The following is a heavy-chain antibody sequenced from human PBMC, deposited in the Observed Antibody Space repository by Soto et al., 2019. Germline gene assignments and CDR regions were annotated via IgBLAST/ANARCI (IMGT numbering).Heavy chain of an antibody. CDR1: GGSISSNNYY. D-gene: IGHD5-12*01. CDR3: AGPRGYPGYDWGVDFEI. J-gene: IGHJ3*02. CDR2: ISYSGST. Sequence: PSETLSLTCTVSGGSISSNNYYWSWLRQPPGKRLEWIGSISYSGSTYYNPSLKSRITISVDTSRNEFSLRLSSVTAADTAVYYCAGPRGYPGYDWGVDFEIWGQGTMVTVSS. V-gene: IGHV4-39*01.